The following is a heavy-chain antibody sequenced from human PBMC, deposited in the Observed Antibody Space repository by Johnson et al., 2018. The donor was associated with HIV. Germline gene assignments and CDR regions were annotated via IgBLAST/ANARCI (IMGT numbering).Heavy chain of an antibody. Sequence: QMQLVESGGCLVKPGGSLRLSCAASGFTFSSYAFHWVRQAPGKGLEWVALISSDGSGKYYADYVKGRSTIYRDNSKNSLYLQMNSLRAEDTAVYYCARDASLRFLEWFDAFDIWGQGTIVTVSS. CDR3: ARDASLRFLEWFDAFDI. V-gene: IGHV3-30*04. J-gene: IGHJ3*02. CDR2: ISSDGSGK. CDR1: GFTFSSYA. D-gene: IGHD3-3*01.